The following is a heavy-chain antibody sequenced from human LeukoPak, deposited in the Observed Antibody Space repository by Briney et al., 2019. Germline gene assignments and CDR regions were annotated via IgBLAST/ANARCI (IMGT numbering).Heavy chain of an antibody. D-gene: IGHD3-3*01. CDR1: GGTFSSYA. CDR3: ARDRWGPPRDPSSYDFWSGYSGSFDY. CDR2: IIPIFGTA. J-gene: IGHJ4*02. V-gene: IGHV1-69*13. Sequence: SVKVSCXASGGTFSSYAISWVRQALGQGLEWMGGIIPIFGTANYAQKFQGRVTITADESTSTAYMELSSLRSEDTAVYYCARDRWGPPRDPSSYDFWSGYSGSFDYWGQGTLVTVSS.